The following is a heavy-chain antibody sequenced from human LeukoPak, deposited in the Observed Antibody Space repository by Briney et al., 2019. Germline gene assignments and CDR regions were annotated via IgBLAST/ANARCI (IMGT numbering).Heavy chain of an antibody. CDR1: GYTFTSYV. CDR3: AIGQQLVRGAFDI. Sequence: ASVKVSCKASGYTFTSYVISWVRQATGQGLEWMGWMNPNSGNTGYAQKFQGRVTMTRNTSISTAYMELSSLRSEDTAVYYCAIGQQLVRGAFDIWGQGTMVTVSS. CDR2: MNPNSGNT. D-gene: IGHD6-13*01. V-gene: IGHV1-8*02. J-gene: IGHJ3*02.